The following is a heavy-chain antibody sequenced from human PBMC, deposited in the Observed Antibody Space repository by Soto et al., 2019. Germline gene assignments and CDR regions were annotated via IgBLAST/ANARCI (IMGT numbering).Heavy chain of an antibody. CDR2: INSDGSTT. D-gene: IGHD6-19*01. Sequence: GGSLRLSCAASGGRFSSSWMHWVRQAPGKGLVWVSRINSDGSTTNYADSVKGRFTISRDNAKNTLYLQMNSLRAEDTAVYYCARGPSGWYGYDYWGQGTLVTVSS. CDR1: GGRFSSSW. J-gene: IGHJ4*02. V-gene: IGHV3-74*01. CDR3: ARGPSGWYGYDY.